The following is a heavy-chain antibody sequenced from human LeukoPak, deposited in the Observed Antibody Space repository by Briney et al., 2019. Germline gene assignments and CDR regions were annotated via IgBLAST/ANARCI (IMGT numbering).Heavy chain of an antibody. D-gene: IGHD2-2*01. CDR1: GGSFSGYY. CDR3: ARVCSGIVLVPATTPYYYMDV. CDR2: INHSGST. Sequence: PSETQSLTCAVYGGSFSGYYWSWIRQPPGKGLEWIGEINHSGSTNYNPSLKSRVTISVDTSKNQFSLKLSSVTAADTAVYYCARVCSGIVLVPATTPYYYMDVWGKGTTVTVSS. V-gene: IGHV4-34*01. J-gene: IGHJ6*03.